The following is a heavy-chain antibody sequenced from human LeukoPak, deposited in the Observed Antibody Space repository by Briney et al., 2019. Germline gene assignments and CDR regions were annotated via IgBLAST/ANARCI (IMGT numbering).Heavy chain of an antibody. CDR2: ISYDGSNK. J-gene: IGHJ3*02. CDR3: AKVRDYYYDSSGSLDAAFDI. V-gene: IGHV3-30*18. D-gene: IGHD3-22*01. Sequence: PGRSLRLSCAASGFTFSSYGMHWVRQAPGKGLEWVAVISYDGSNKYYADSVKGRFTISRDNSKNTLYLQMNSLRAEDTAVYYCAKVRDYYYDSSGSLDAAFDIWGQGTMVTVSS. CDR1: GFTFSSYG.